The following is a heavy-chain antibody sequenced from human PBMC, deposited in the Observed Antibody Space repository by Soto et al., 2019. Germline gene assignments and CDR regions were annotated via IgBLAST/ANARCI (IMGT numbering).Heavy chain of an antibody. Sequence: SDTLSRTCAVYGGSFSCYYWSWIRQPPGKGLEWIGEINHSGSTNYNPSLKSRVTISVDTSKNQFSLKLSSVTAADTAVYYCARGYGFRGWRGMDVWGQGITVTVSS. D-gene: IGHD3-10*01. CDR2: INHSGST. CDR3: ARGYGFRGWRGMDV. V-gene: IGHV4-34*01. J-gene: IGHJ6*02. CDR1: GGSFSCYY.